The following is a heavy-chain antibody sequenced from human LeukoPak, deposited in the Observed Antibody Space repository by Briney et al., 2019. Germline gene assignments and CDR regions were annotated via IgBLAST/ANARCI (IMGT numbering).Heavy chain of an antibody. V-gene: IGHV4-59*12. J-gene: IGHJ5*02. Sequence: SETLSLTCTVSGGSISSYYWTWIRQPPGKGLEWIGYIYYSGSTNYNPSLKSRVTISVDTSKNQFSLKLSSVTAADTAVYYCARDRATVVTSPGFDPWGQGTLVTVPS. CDR3: ARDRATVVTSPGFDP. CDR2: IYYSGST. CDR1: GGSISSYY. D-gene: IGHD4-23*01.